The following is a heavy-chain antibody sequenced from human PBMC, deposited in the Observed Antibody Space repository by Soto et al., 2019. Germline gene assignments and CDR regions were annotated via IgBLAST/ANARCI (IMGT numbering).Heavy chain of an antibody. V-gene: IGHV4-59*01. Sequence: QVQLQESGPGLVKPSETLSLTCTVSGGSISSYYWSWIRQPPGKGLEWIGYIYYSGSTNYNPSLKSRVTISVDTSKNHFSLKLSSVTAADTAVYYCARGAVVVPAATKQDYYYYYYMDVWGKGTTVTVSS. CDR2: IYYSGST. CDR1: GGSISSYY. J-gene: IGHJ6*03. CDR3: ARGAVVVPAATKQDYYYYYYMDV. D-gene: IGHD2-2*01.